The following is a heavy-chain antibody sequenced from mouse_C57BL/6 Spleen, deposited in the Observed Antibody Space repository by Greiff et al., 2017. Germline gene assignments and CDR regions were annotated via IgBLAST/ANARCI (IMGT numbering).Heavy chain of an antibody. Sequence: QVQLQQPGTELVKPGASVKLSCKASGYTFTSYWMHWVKQRPGQGLEWIGNINPSNGGTNYNEKFKSKATLIVDKSSSTAYMQLSSLTSEDSAVYYWARSDDYGYYFDYWGQGTTLTVSS. CDR3: ARSDDYGYYFDY. D-gene: IGHD2-4*01. CDR1: GYTFTSYW. V-gene: IGHV1-53*01. J-gene: IGHJ2*01. CDR2: INPSNGGT.